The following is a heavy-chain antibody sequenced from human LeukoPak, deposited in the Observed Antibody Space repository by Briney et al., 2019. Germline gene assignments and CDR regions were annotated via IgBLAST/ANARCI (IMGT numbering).Heavy chain of an antibody. V-gene: IGHV3-33*01. J-gene: IGHJ5*02. Sequence: PGGSLRLSCAASGFTFSSYGMPWVRQAPGKGLEWVAVIWYDGSNKYYADSVKGRFTISRDNSKNTLCLQMNSLRAEDTAVYYCARDYYDSSGYNWFDPWGQGTLVTVSS. CDR2: IWYDGSNK. CDR1: GFTFSSYG. D-gene: IGHD3-22*01. CDR3: ARDYYDSSGYNWFDP.